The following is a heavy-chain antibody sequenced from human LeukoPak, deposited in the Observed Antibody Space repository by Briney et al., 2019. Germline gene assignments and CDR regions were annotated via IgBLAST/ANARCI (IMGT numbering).Heavy chain of an antibody. D-gene: IGHD4-17*01. J-gene: IGHJ4*02. Sequence: PGGSLRLXCAASGFTFGTYAMNWVRQAPGKGLEWVSGILASGSTTYYTDSVKGRFTISRDNAKNSLYLQMSSLRAEDTAVYYCARDGDYGDYYFDYWGQGTLVTVSS. V-gene: IGHV3-23*01. CDR1: GFTFGTYA. CDR3: ARDGDYGDYYFDY. CDR2: ILASGSTT.